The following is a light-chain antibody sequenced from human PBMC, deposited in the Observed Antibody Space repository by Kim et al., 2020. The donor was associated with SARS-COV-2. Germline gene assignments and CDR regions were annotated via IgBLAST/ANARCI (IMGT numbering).Light chain of an antibody. Sequence: GQSITISCHGTSSDVGSYNLVSWYQQHPGKAPKLMIYEVSKRPSGVSNRFSGSKSGNTASLTISGLQAEDEADYYCCSYAGSSTLLFGGGTKLTVL. V-gene: IGLV2-23*02. CDR1: SSDVGSYNL. CDR3: CSYAGSSTLL. CDR2: EVS. J-gene: IGLJ2*01.